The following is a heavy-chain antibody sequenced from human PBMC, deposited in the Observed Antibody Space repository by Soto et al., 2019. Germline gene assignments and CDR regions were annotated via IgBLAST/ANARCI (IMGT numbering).Heavy chain of an antibody. CDR1: GFTFSSYA. CDR2: ISGSGGST. V-gene: IGHV3-23*01. Sequence: GGSLRLSCEASGFTFSSYAMSWVRQAPGKGLEWVSAISGSGGSTYYADSVKGRFTISRDNSKNTLYLQMNSLGAEDTAVYYCAKGLPRYGDYNWFDPWGKGPLVTVS. J-gene: IGHJ5*02. CDR3: AKGLPRYGDYNWFDP. D-gene: IGHD4-17*01.